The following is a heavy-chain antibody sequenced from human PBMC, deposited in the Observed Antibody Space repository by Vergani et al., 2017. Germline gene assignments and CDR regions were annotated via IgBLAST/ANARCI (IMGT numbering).Heavy chain of an antibody. J-gene: IGHJ2*01. D-gene: IGHD3-22*01. CDR3: ARDPDYYESSADEGQSEYFDR. Sequence: QVQLQESGPGPVKTSETLSLTCTVPGGSISSYYWSWIRQPPGEGLEWVVYIYYSGNTNYNPTLKSRVTITVDTAKNQLSMKLRSVTAADTAVYYCARDPDYYESSADEGQSEYFDRWGGGTLVTVSS. V-gene: IGHV4-59*01. CDR2: IYYSGNT. CDR1: GGSISSYY.